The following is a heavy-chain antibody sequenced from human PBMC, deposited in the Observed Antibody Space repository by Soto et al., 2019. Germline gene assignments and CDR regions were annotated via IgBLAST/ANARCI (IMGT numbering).Heavy chain of an antibody. J-gene: IGHJ4*02. D-gene: IGHD3-9*01. CDR1: GYTLTELS. CDR3: EVDILTGDSYYSEY. Sequence: ASVKVSCKVSGYTLTELSMHWVRQAPGKGLEWMGGFDPEDGETIYAQKFQGRVTMTEDTSTDTAYMELRSLRSHDTAVYYCEVDILTGDSYYSEYSGQGTLVNV. V-gene: IGHV1-24*01. CDR2: FDPEDGET.